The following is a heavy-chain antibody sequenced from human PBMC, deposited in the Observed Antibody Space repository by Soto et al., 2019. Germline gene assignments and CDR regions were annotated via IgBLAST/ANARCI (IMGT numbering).Heavy chain of an antibody. CDR3: ARVPSAYDLPAY. D-gene: IGHD5-12*01. J-gene: IGHJ4*02. Sequence: QVQLVQSGAEVKKPGSSVKVSCKASGGTFSSYTISWVRQAPGQGLEWMVRIIPILGIANYAQKFQGRVTITANKSTSTAYMELSSLRSEDTAVYYCARVPSAYDLPAYWGQGTLVTVSS. V-gene: IGHV1-69*02. CDR1: GGTFSSYT. CDR2: IIPILGIA.